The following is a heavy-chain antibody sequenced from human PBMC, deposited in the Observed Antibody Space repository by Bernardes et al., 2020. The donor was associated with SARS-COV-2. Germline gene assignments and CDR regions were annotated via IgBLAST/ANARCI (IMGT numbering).Heavy chain of an antibody. CDR3: AGSSCGIDCYIGGLRSWDYGMDV. CDR1: GGSISNSNYY. V-gene: IGHV4-39*01. D-gene: IGHD2-21*02. CDR2: TYSSGSS. Sequence: SETLSLTCSVSGGSISNSNYYWGWIRQPPGKGLEWIGTTYSSGSSYYNPSLQSRVRESVDTSKNQFSLRLSFVTAADTAVYYCAGSSCGIDCYIGGLRSWDYGMDVWGQGTTVTVSS. J-gene: IGHJ6*02.